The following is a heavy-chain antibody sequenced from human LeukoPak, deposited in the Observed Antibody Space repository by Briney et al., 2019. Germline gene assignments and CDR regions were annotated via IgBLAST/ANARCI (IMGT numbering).Heavy chain of an antibody. CDR1: GFTFSSYA. D-gene: IGHD2-21*01. Sequence: GGSLRLSCAASGFTFSSYAMHWVRQAPGKGLEWVAVISYDGSNKYYADSVKGRFTISRDSSENTLYLQMNSLRAEDTAVYYCARDWSDSSFDYWGQGTLVTVSS. CDR3: ARDWSDSSFDY. CDR2: ISYDGSNK. V-gene: IGHV3-30*04. J-gene: IGHJ4*02.